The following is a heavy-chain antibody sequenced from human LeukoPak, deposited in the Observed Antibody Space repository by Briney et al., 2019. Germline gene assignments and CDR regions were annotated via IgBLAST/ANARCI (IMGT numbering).Heavy chain of an antibody. CDR2: IIPIFGTA. D-gene: IGHD2-2*01. CDR3: ARSQGPVIIPAAPSEGYYYYYMDV. Sequence: SVKVSCKASGGTFSSYAISWVRQAPGQGLEWMGGIIPIFGTANYAQKFQGRVTITADESTSTAYMELRSLRSDDTAVYYCARSQGPVIIPAAPSEGYYYYYMDVWGKGTTVTVSS. CDR1: GGTFSSYA. J-gene: IGHJ6*03. V-gene: IGHV1-69*13.